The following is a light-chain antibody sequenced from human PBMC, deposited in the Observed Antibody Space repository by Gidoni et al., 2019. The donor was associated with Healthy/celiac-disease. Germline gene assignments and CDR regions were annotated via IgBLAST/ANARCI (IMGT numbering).Light chain of an antibody. J-gene: IGLJ3*02. CDR2: DVS. Sequence: QSALTKPASVSGSPGQSITISCTGTSSDVGGYNYVSWYQQHPGKAPKLMIYDVSNRPSGVSNRFSGSKSGNTASLTISGLQAEDEADYYCSSYTSSILRFGGGTKLTVL. CDR3: SSYTSSILR. V-gene: IGLV2-14*01. CDR1: SSDVGGYNY.